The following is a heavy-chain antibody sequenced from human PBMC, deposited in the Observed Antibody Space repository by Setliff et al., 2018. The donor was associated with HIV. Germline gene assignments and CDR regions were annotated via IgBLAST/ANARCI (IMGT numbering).Heavy chain of an antibody. V-gene: IGHV3-11*04. CDR3: ARVPVMATITYWYFDL. CDR2: ISRGGRTK. Sequence: PGESLKISCAASGFTFGDYYMSWIRQAPGKGLEWISYISRGGRTKYYADSVKGRFTISRDNAKNSLYLQMNSLRAEDTTIYYCARVPVMATITYWYFDLWGRGTLVTVSS. CDR1: GFTFGDYY. J-gene: IGHJ2*01. D-gene: IGHD5-12*01.